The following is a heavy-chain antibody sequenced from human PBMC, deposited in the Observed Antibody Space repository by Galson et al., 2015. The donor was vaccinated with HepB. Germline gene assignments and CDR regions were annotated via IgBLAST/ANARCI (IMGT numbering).Heavy chain of an antibody. CDR1: GYTLTELS. CDR2: FDPEDGET. Sequence: SVKVSCKVSGYTLTELSMHWVRQAPGKGLEWMGGFDPEDGETIYAQKFQGRVTMTEDTSTDTAYMELSSLRSEDTAVYYCATIYYGDYDLGWGYWGQGTLVTVSS. CDR3: ATIYYGDYDLGWGY. V-gene: IGHV1-24*01. J-gene: IGHJ4*02. D-gene: IGHD4-17*01.